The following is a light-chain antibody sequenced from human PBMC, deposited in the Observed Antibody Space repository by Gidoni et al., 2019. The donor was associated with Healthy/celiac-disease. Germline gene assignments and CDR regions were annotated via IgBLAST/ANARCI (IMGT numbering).Light chain of an antibody. Sequence: EIAMTQSPATLSVSQGERATLSCRASQSVSSNLAWYQQKPGQAPRLLSYGASTRATGIPARFSGSGSGTEFTLTISSLQSEDFAVYYCQQYNNWPRRALTFGGGTKVEIK. CDR1: QSVSSN. V-gene: IGKV3-15*01. J-gene: IGKJ4*01. CDR2: GAS. CDR3: QQYNNWPRRALT.